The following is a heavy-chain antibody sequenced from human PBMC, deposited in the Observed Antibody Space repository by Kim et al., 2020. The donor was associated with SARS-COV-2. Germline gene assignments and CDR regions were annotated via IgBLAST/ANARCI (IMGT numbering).Heavy chain of an antibody. Sequence: GGSLRLSCAASGVTFSSYWMNWVRQAPGKGPEWVANINEYGSKISYADSVRGRFTISRDNAESSLYLQMNSLRAEDTAMYYCARDGASWGQGTLVTVSS. CDR3: ARDGAS. J-gene: IGHJ5*02. V-gene: IGHV3-7*01. CDR1: GVTFSSYW. D-gene: IGHD3-10*01. CDR2: INEYGSKI.